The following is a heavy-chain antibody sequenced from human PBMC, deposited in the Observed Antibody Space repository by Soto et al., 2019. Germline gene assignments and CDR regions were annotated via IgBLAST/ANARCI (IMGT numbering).Heavy chain of an antibody. D-gene: IGHD6-19*01. CDR1: GYTFTSYG. J-gene: IGHJ4*02. V-gene: IGHV1-18*01. Sequence: ASVKVSCKASGYTFTSYGISWVRQAPGQGLEWMGWISAYNGNTNYAQKLQGRVTMTTDTSTSTAYMELRSLRSDDTAVYYCARWPSIAVAGTGGDYWGQGTLDTVSS. CDR3: ARWPSIAVAGTGGDY. CDR2: ISAYNGNT.